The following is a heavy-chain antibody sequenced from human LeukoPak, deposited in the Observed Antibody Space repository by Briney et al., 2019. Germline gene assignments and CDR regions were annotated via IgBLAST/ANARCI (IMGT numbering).Heavy chain of an antibody. Sequence: GGSLRLSCAASGFTVSSNYMSWVRQTPGKGLEWLAYISTSASSIDYADSVKGRFTVSRDNGKNSLFLQMNSLRAEDTAIYYCVRVKGGWLGEKTYDYLGQGTLVTVSP. CDR1: GFTVSSNY. D-gene: IGHD5-24*01. J-gene: IGHJ4*02. CDR2: ISTSASSI. V-gene: IGHV3-11*01. CDR3: VRVKGGWLGEKTYDY.